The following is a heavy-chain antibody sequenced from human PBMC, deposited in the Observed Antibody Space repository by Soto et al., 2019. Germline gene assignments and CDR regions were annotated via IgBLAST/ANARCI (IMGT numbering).Heavy chain of an antibody. Sequence: GGSLRLSCAASGFTFSDYYMSWIRQAPGKGLEWVSYISSKGGSIYYADSVKGRFTISRDNAKNSLFLQMTSLRAEDTAVYYCARDCPGSSTSCYDYWGQGTLVTVSS. J-gene: IGHJ4*02. D-gene: IGHD2-2*01. CDR2: ISSKGGSI. V-gene: IGHV3-11*01. CDR1: GFTFSDYY. CDR3: ARDCPGSSTSCYDY.